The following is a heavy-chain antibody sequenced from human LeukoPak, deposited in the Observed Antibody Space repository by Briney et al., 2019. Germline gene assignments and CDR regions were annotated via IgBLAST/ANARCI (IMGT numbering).Heavy chain of an antibody. CDR2: FSSGGAT. J-gene: IGHJ4*02. CDR1: GITVSSTY. Sequence: GGSLRLSCAASGITVSSTYMSWVRRAPGKGLEGVSLFSSGGATYYTDSVKGRFTISRDIPRNTLYLQMSSLRPEDTAVYYCAKTGYSGDDSYSWGQGTLVTVSS. CDR3: AKTGYSGDDSYS. D-gene: IGHD5-12*01. V-gene: IGHV3-66*02.